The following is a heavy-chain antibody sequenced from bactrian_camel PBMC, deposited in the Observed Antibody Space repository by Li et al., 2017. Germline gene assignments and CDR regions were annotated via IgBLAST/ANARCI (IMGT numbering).Heavy chain of an antibody. Sequence: VQLVESGGGSAQAGGSLRLSCTHSGYISSRHYMSWVRQAPGKGLEWVSTITRRGATYYADSVKGRFTISRDNAKNTLYLQMNTLNTEDTAMYHCATGGTISNVKWSPTTKGQGTQVTVS. J-gene: IGHJ4*01. D-gene: IGHD7*01. CDR1: GYISSRHY. CDR2: ITRRGAT. V-gene: IGHV3S40*01.